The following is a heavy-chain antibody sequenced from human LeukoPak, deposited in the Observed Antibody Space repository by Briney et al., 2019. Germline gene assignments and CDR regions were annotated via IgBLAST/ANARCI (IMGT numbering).Heavy chain of an antibody. CDR1: GGTFSSYA. Sequence: ASVKVSCKASGGTFSSYAISWVRQAPGQGLEWMGGIIPIFGTANYAQKFQGRVTITTDESTSTAYMELSRLRSDDTAVYYCARNSGSYYKDAFDIWGQGTMVTVSS. V-gene: IGHV1-69*05. J-gene: IGHJ3*02. D-gene: IGHD1-26*01. CDR2: IIPIFGTA. CDR3: ARNSGSYYKDAFDI.